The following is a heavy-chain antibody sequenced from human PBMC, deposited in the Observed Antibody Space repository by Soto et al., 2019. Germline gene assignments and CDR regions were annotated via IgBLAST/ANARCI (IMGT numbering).Heavy chain of an antibody. D-gene: IGHD3-22*01. V-gene: IGHV3-30*18. J-gene: IGHJ4*02. CDR1: GFTFSSYG. Sequence: QVQLVESGGGVVQPGRSLRLSCAASGFTFSSYGMHGVRQAPVKGLEWVAVISYDGSNKYYADSVKGRFTISRDNSNNTLYLQMNSLIAEDTAVYYCAKDTSSGYYYPFDYWGQGTLVTVSS. CDR2: ISYDGSNK. CDR3: AKDTSSGYYYPFDY.